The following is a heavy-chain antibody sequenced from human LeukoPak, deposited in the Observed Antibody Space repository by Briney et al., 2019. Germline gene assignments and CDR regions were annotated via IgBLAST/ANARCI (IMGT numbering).Heavy chain of an antibody. CDR2: INTSGNT. CDR3: ARSVRSAGGIDY. CDR1: GGSISDYY. J-gene: IGHJ4*02. Sequence: SETLSLTCTVSGGSISDYYWYWIRQPAGKGLGWIGRINTSGNTNYNPPLKSRVTMSIDTSKKQFSLKLSSVTAADTAVYYCARSVRSAGGIDYWGQGTLVTVS. V-gene: IGHV4-4*07. D-gene: IGHD3-10*02.